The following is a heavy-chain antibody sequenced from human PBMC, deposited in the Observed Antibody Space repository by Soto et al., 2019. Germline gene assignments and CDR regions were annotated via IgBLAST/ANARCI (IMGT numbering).Heavy chain of an antibody. CDR2: ISWNSGSI. Sequence: GGSLRLSCAASGFTFDDYAMNWVRQAPGKGLEWVSGISWNSGSIGYADSVNGRFTISRDNAKNSLYLQMNSLRAEDTALYYCAKDMGPSYGLGMIHYYYFGMDVWGQGTTVTVSS. CDR3: AKDMGPSYGLGMIHYYYFGMDV. J-gene: IGHJ6*02. V-gene: IGHV3-9*01. D-gene: IGHD3-10*01. CDR1: GFTFDDYA.